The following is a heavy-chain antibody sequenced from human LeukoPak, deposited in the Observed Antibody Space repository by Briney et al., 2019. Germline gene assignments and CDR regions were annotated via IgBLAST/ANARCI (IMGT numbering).Heavy chain of an antibody. CDR1: GFTFSSYW. V-gene: IGHV3-7*04. CDR2: IKQDESEK. CDR3: AKAARRDSIFDY. Sequence: PGGSLRLSCAASGFTFSSYWMSWVRQAPGKGLEWVANIKQDESEKYYVDSVKGRFTISRDNAKNSLYLQMNTLRADDTAVYYCAKAARRDSIFDYWGQGTLVTVSS. D-gene: IGHD2/OR15-2a*01. J-gene: IGHJ4*02.